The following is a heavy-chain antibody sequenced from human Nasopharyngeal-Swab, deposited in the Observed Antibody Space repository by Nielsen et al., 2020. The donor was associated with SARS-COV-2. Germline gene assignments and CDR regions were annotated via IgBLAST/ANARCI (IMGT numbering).Heavy chain of an antibody. V-gene: IGHV7-4-1*02. CDR1: GYTFTNYG. CDR2: ININTGNP. Sequence: ASVKVSCEASGYTFTNYGMNWVRQAPGQGLEWMGWININTGNPTYAQGLTGRFVFSFDTSVNTAYLQISGLRADDTAVYYCARWFYGMDVWGQGTTVTVSS. D-gene: IGHD3-22*01. CDR3: ARWFYGMDV. J-gene: IGHJ6*02.